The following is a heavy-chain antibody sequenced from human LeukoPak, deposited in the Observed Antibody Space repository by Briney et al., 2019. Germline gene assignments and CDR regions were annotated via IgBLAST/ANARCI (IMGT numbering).Heavy chain of an antibody. CDR2: LYSDGNT. V-gene: IGHV3-53*01. D-gene: IGHD1-14*01. J-gene: IGHJ4*02. Sequence: GGSLRLSCAASGFTVITNDMTWARQAPGKGLEWVSVLYSDGNTKYADSVQGRSTISRDNSKNTLYLEMNSLSPDDTAVYYCARGVEPLAANTLAYWGQGTLVTVSS. CDR1: GFTVITND. CDR3: ARGVEPLAANTLAY.